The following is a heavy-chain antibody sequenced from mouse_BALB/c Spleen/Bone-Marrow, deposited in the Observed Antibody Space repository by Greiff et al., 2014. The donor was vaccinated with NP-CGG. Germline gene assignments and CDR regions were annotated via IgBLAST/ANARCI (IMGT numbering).Heavy chain of an antibody. Sequence: EVQLVESGGGLVQPGGSLKLSCAASGFTFSSYGMSWVRQTPDKRLELVATINSNGGSTYYPDSVKSRFTISRDNAKNTLYLQMSSLKSEDTAMYYCARDLAYWGQGTLVTVSA. CDR3: ARDLAY. V-gene: IGHV5-6-3*01. CDR1: GFTFSSYG. J-gene: IGHJ3*01. CDR2: INSNGGST.